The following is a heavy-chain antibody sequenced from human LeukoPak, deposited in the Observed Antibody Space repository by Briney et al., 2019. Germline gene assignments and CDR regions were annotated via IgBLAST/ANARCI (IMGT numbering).Heavy chain of an antibody. Sequence: GASVKVSCKVSGNTFTDLSMNWVRQALGKGLEWMGGFDPEDVETIYAQKFQGRVTMTEDTSTATAYMDLSSLRPDDTAVYYCVTDFYRGRQFDYWGQGTLVTVSS. CDR2: FDPEDVET. CDR1: GNTFTDLS. J-gene: IGHJ4*02. D-gene: IGHD2/OR15-2a*01. V-gene: IGHV1-24*01. CDR3: VTDFYRGRQFDY.